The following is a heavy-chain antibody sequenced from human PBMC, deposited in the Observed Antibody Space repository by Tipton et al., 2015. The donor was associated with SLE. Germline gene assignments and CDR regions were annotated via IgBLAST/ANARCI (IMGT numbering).Heavy chain of an antibody. D-gene: IGHD6-19*01. CDR2: INHSGST. CDR1: EGSISSGGYY. J-gene: IGHJ4*02. V-gene: IGHV4-31*03. CDR3: ARGISSGWWNY. Sequence: TLSLTCTVSEGSISSGGYYWSWIRQHPGKGLEWIGEINHSGSTNYDPSLKSRVTISVDTSKNQFSLKLSSVTAADTAVYYCARGISSGWWNYWGQGNLVTVSS.